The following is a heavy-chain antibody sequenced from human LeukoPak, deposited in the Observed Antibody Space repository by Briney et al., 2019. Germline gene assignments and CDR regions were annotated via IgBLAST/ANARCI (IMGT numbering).Heavy chain of an antibody. Sequence: PGGSLRLSCAASGFTFSSYGMHWVRQAPGKGLEWVAFIRYDGSNKYYADSVKGRFTISRDNSKNTLYLQMNSLRAEDTAVYYCAKWDKLLWFGELLSGAFDIWGQGTMVTVSS. V-gene: IGHV3-30*02. CDR3: AKWDKLLWFGELLSGAFDI. CDR1: GFTFSSYG. D-gene: IGHD3-10*01. CDR2: IRYDGSNK. J-gene: IGHJ3*02.